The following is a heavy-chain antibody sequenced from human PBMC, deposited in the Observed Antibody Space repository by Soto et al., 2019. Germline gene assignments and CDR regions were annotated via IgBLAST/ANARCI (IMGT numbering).Heavy chain of an antibody. CDR3: ARDWSKFSYNYPYYYAMDA. CDR1: GFSVTNSY. V-gene: IGHV3-53*01. J-gene: IGHJ6*02. CDR2: LYSSGTT. D-gene: IGHD5-18*01. Sequence: PGGSLRLSCTVSGFSVTNSYINWVRQAPGKGLEWVSILYSSGTTYYADSVRRRFTVSRDDYKNTLFLHMNSLRADDTAVYYCARDWSKFSYNYPYYYAMDAWGQGTTVTVSS.